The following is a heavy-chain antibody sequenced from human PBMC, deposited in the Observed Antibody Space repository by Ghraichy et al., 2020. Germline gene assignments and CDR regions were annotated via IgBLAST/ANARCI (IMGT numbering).Heavy chain of an antibody. V-gene: IGHV3-30*04. D-gene: IGHD3-22*01. Sequence: GGPLRLSCAASGFTFSSYAMHWVRQAPGKGLEWVAVISYDGSNKYYADSVKGRFTISRDNSKNTLYLQMNSLRAEDTAVYYCATTTNYYDSSGLDYWGQGTLVTVSS. CDR1: GFTFSSYA. J-gene: IGHJ4*02. CDR3: ATTTNYYDSSGLDY. CDR2: ISYDGSNK.